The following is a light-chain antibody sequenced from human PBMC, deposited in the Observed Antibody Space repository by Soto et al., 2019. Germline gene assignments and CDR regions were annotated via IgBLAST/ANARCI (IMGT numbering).Light chain of an antibody. CDR3: EVWDSSSDHVL. Sequence: SYELTQPPSVSVAPGQTARITCGGNKIGRNDVHWYQQRPGQAPVLVVFDDSARPSGIPERLSGSKSGNTATLTISRVEAGDEADFYCEVWDSSSDHVLFGGGTQLTVL. J-gene: IGLJ2*01. V-gene: IGLV3-21*02. CDR2: DDS. CDR1: KIGRND.